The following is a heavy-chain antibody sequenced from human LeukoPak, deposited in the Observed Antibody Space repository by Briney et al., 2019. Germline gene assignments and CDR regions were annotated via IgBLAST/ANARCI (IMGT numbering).Heavy chain of an antibody. Sequence: GGSLRLSCAASGIIFSDFGMHWVRQAPGKGLEWMAIIWYDGSNKYYADSVKGRFTIFRDNSQNTMYLQMNSLRAEDTAVYYCAKATCSGASCFSDSRDAFDLWGQGTMVTVSS. CDR1: GIIFSDFG. D-gene: IGHD2-15*01. J-gene: IGHJ3*01. CDR3: AKATCSGASCFSDSRDAFDL. CDR2: IWYDGSNK. V-gene: IGHV3-33*06.